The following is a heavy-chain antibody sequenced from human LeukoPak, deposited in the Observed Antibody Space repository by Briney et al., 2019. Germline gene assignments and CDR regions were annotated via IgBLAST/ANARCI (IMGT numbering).Heavy chain of an antibody. Sequence: ASVKVSCTVSGYTLTELSMHWVRQAPGKGLEWMGGFDPEDGETIYAQKFQGRVTMTRNTSISTAYMELSSLRSEDTAVYYCARGRAVRGVISYWGQGTLVTVSS. CDR2: FDPEDGET. J-gene: IGHJ4*02. D-gene: IGHD3-10*01. CDR3: ARGRAVRGVISY. CDR1: GYTLTELS. V-gene: IGHV1-24*01.